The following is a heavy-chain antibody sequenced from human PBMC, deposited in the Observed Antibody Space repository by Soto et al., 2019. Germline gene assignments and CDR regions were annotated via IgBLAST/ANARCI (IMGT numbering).Heavy chain of an antibody. Sequence: GGSLRLSCAASGFTFSDDAMSWVRQAPGKGLEWVSGINDDGETTHYADSVKGRFTISRDNTRSTLYLQMNNLRGEDTAVYYCATGGWYCRGRTCHFDYWGQGTLVTVSS. CDR1: GFTFSDDA. V-gene: IGHV3-23*01. CDR2: INDDGETT. D-gene: IGHD2-15*01. J-gene: IGHJ4*02. CDR3: ATGGWYCRGRTCHFDY.